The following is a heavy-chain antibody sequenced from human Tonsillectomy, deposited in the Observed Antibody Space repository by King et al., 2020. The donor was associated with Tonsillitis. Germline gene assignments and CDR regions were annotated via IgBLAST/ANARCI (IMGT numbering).Heavy chain of an antibody. CDR2: IWYDVSNK. CDR3: ARDSYGVTAARGFDY. CDR1: GFTFSTYG. D-gene: IGHD6-6*01. V-gene: IGHV3-33*01. Sequence: QLVQSGGGVVQPGRFLRLSCAASGFTFSTYGIHLVRLAPGKWLEWVAVIWYDVSNKYYADSVKGRFTISRDNSKNTLYLQMNSLRAEDTAVYYCARDSYGVTAARGFDYWGQGTLVTVSS. J-gene: IGHJ4*02.